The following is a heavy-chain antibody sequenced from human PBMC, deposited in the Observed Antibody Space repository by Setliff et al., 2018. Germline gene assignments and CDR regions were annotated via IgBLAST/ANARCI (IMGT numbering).Heavy chain of an antibody. CDR3: AISTLSICSGGSCPNVFDV. CDR1: GYILNSYG. J-gene: IGHJ3*01. Sequence: ASVKVSCKASGYILNSYGISWVRQAPGQGLEWMGWISSYNDVTNYAQRFQGRVTMTTDTSTSAVYRELRSLRADDTALYYCAISTLSICSGGSCPNVFDVWGQGTMVTV. CDR2: ISSYNDVT. V-gene: IGHV1-18*01. D-gene: IGHD2-15*01.